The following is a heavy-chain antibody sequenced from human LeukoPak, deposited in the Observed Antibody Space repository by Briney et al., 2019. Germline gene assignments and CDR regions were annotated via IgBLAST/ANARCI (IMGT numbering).Heavy chain of an antibody. D-gene: IGHD3-16*01. Sequence: PSQTLSLTCTVSGGSISSGSYYWSWIRQPAGKGLEWIGRIYTSGSTNYNPSLKSRVTISVDTSKNQFSLKLSSVTAADTAVYYCAREGLGELTLDYWGQGTLVTVSS. CDR3: AREGLGELTLDY. CDR1: GGSISSGSYY. V-gene: IGHV4-61*02. CDR2: IYTSGST. J-gene: IGHJ4*02.